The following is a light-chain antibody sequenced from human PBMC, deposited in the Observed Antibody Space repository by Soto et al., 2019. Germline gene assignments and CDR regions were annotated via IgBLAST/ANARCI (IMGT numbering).Light chain of an antibody. CDR1: QTISNW. Sequence: DIQMTQSPSTLSASVGDRVTITCRASQTISNWLAWYQQKPGKAPKLLIYDASSLHSGVPSRFSGSGSGTEFTLTISSLQPDDFAIYYCQQYISYSYTFGQGTKLEI. CDR2: DAS. V-gene: IGKV1-5*01. J-gene: IGKJ2*01. CDR3: QQYISYSYT.